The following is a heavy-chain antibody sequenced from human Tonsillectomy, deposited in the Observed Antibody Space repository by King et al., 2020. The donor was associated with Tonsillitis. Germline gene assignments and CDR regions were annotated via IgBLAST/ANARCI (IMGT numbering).Heavy chain of an antibody. CDR3: ASRGLVRGLSWTN. CDR2: LYYSGTT. Sequence: QLQESGPGLVKPSETLSLTCTVSGGSISSSSYFWGWIRQPPGKGLEWIGSLYYSGTTYYNPSLNSRVTISVDTSKNQFSLKLTSVTAADTALYYCASRGLVRGLSWTNWGPGTPVPVSS. V-gene: IGHV4-39*07. J-gene: IGHJ1*01. CDR1: GGSISSSSYF. D-gene: IGHD3-10*01.